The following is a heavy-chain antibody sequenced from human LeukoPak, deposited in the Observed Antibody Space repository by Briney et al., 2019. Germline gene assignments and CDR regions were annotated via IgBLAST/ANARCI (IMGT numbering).Heavy chain of an antibody. V-gene: IGHV3-23*01. CDR3: AKVNGRFRELLWVYYFDY. CDR2: ISGSGGST. D-gene: IGHD3-10*01. CDR1: GFTFSSYA. J-gene: IGHJ4*02. Sequence: GGSLRLSCAASGFTFSSYAMSWVRQAPGKGLEWVSAISGSGGSTCYADSVKGRFTISRDNSKNTLYLQMNSLRAEDTAVYYCAKVNGRFRELLWVYYFDYWGQGTLVTVSS.